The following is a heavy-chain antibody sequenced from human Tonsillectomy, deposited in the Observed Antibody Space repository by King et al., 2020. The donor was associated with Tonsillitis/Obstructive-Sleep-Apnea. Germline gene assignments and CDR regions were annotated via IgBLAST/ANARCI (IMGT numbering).Heavy chain of an antibody. CDR3: AREMAGITMVRGVGFDY. Sequence: VQLQESGPGLVKPSETLSLTCTVSGGSISSYYWSWIRQPPGKGLEWIGYIYYSGSTNYNPSLKSRVTISVDTSKNQFSLKLSSVTAADTAVYYCAREMAGITMVRGVGFDYWGQGTLVTVSS. V-gene: IGHV4-59*01. CDR2: IYYSGST. J-gene: IGHJ4*02. D-gene: IGHD3-10*01. CDR1: GGSISSYY.